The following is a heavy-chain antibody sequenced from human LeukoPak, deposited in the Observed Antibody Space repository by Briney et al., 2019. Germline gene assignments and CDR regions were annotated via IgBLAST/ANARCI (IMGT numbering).Heavy chain of an antibody. CDR1: GFTFSSYA. CDR3: AKDLSGYDDY. Sequence: GGSLRLSCAASGFTFSSYAMSWVRQAPGKALEWVSATSGRGGSTYYADSVKGRFTISRDNSKNTLYLQMNSMRAEDTAVYYCAKDLSGYDDYWGQGTLVTVSS. V-gene: IGHV3-23*01. J-gene: IGHJ4*02. D-gene: IGHD5-12*01. CDR2: TSGRGGST.